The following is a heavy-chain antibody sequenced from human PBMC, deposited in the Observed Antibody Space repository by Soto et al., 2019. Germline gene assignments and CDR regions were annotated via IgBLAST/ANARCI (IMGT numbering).Heavy chain of an antibody. J-gene: IGHJ2*01. CDR2: IYYSGST. CDR3: AREVEIATITDWYFDL. D-gene: IGHD5-12*01. Sequence: QVQLQESGPGLVKPSETLSLTCTVSGGSISSYYWSWIRQPPGKGLEWIGYIYYSGSTNYNPSLKSRVTISVDTSKNQFSLKLSSVTAADTAVYYCAREVEIATITDWYFDLWGRGTLVTVSS. V-gene: IGHV4-59*12. CDR1: GGSISSYY.